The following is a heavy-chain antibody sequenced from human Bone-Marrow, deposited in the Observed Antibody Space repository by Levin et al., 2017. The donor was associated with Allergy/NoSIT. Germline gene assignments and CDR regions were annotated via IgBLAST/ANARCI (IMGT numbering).Heavy chain of an antibody. J-gene: IGHJ6*02. CDR2: IWFDGSNK. D-gene: IGHD3-16*02. CDR1: GFTFSTYA. V-gene: IGHV3-33*01. Sequence: PGGSLRLSCAASGFTFSTYAMHWVRQAPGKGLEWVAVIWFDGSNKYYADSVKGRFTISRDNSKSTLYLQMNSLRAEDTAVYYCAREVRPSSGDLSSYYYYYGMDVWGQGTTVTVSS. CDR3: AREVRPSSGDLSSYYYYYGMDV.